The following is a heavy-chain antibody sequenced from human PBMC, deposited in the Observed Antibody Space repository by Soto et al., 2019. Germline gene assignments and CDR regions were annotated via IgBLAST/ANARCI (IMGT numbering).Heavy chain of an antibody. J-gene: IGHJ5*02. V-gene: IGHV4-34*01. Sequence: QVQLQQWGAGLLKPSETLSLTCAVYGGSFSGYYWSWIRQPPGKGLEWLGEINHSGSTNYNPSLKSRVTISVDTSKNQFSLKLSSVTAADTAVYYCARGGTYYYGSGSPHWFDPWGQGTLVTVSS. CDR3: ARGGTYYYGSGSPHWFDP. D-gene: IGHD3-10*01. CDR1: GGSFSGYY. CDR2: INHSGST.